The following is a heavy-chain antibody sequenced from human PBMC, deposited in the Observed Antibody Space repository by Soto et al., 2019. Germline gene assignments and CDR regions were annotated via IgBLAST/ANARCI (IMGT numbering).Heavy chain of an antibody. J-gene: IGHJ6*04. CDR3: ARYSNNWFQTEGMDV. V-gene: IGHV4-4*07. CDR1: VDSITTYY. D-gene: IGHD6-13*01. CDR2: IDTSGNT. Sequence: SETLSLTCTVSVDSITTYYWSWIRQPAGKGLEWIGRIDTSGNTNYNPSLKSRVTMSVDTSKKQFSLKLTSVTAADTAVYYCARYSNNWFQTEGMDVWGKGTTGTVSS.